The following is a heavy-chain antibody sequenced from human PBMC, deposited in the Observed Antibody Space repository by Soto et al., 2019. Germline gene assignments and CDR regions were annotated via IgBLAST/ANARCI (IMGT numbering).Heavy chain of an antibody. V-gene: IGHV3-7*04. CDR2: LKQDRSEN. J-gene: IGHJ6*02. D-gene: IGHD3-10*01. Sequence: EVQLLESGGGLVQPGGSLRLSCVASGFTFSGYWMSWVRQAPGKGLEWVANLKQDRSENYYYVDSVKGRFTSSRDNAKNPLYLQMNSLRVEDSAVYYCARAGHYSLSWSMEVWGQGITVTVPS. CDR1: GFTFSGYW. CDR3: ARAGHYSLSWSMEV.